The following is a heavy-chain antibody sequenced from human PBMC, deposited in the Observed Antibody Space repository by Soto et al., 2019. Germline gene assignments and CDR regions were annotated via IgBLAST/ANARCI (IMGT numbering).Heavy chain of an antibody. CDR2: ISYDGSNK. J-gene: IGHJ3*02. CDR3: ARDDYGDSSMAFDI. Sequence: GGSLRLSCAASGFTFSSYAMHWVRQAPGKGLEWVAVISYDGSNKYYADSVKGRFTISRDNSKNTLYLQMNSLRAEDTAVYYCARDDYGDSSMAFDIWGQGTMVT. V-gene: IGHV3-30-3*01. D-gene: IGHD4-17*01. CDR1: GFTFSSYA.